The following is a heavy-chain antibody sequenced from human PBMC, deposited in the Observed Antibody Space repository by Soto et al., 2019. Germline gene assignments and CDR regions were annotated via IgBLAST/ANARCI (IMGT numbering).Heavy chain of an antibody. V-gene: IGHV3-74*01. CDR2: INSDGSRT. Sequence: WRLLRVPWTASWCNCGGHCMHRVRQAPGKGLVWVSRINSDGSRTSYADSVKGRFTISRDNAKNTLYLQMNSLRAEDTAVYYCAREWSGFDYWGQGTLVTVSS. J-gene: IGHJ4*02. CDR3: AREWSGFDY. CDR1: WCNCGGHC. D-gene: IGHD3-10*01.